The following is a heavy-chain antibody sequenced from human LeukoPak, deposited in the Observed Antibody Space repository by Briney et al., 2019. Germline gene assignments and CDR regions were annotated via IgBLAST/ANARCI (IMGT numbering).Heavy chain of an antibody. CDR1: GHTFTSYY. J-gene: IGHJ4*02. V-gene: IGHV1-46*01. D-gene: IGHD3-9*01. Sequence: GASVKVSCKASGHTFTSYYMHWVRQAPGQGLEWMGIINPSGGSTSYAQKFQGRVTMTRDTSTSTVYMELSSLRSEDTAVYYCARGKRLRYFDWLSPSFDYWGQGTLVTVSS. CDR2: INPSGGST. CDR3: ARGKRLRYFDWLSPSFDY.